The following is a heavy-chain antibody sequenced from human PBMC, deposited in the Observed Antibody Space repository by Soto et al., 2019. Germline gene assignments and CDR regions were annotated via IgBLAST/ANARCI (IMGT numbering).Heavy chain of an antibody. CDR3: ARGATVVEGWFDP. V-gene: IGHV1-18*01. D-gene: IGHD4-17*01. CDR2: ISAYNGNT. J-gene: IGHJ5*02. CDR1: GYTFTSYG. Sequence: ASVKVSCKASGYTFTSYGISWVRPPPGQGLEWMGWISAYNGNTNYAQKLQGRVTMTTDTSTSTAYMELRSLRSDDSDVYYSARGATVVEGWFDPWGQGTLVTVSS.